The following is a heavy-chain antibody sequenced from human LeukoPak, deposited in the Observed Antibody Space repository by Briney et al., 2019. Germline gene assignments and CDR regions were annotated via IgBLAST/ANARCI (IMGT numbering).Heavy chain of an antibody. V-gene: IGHV3-74*03. CDR1: GFTFSNYW. D-gene: IGHD1-26*01. CDR2: INSDGSTP. J-gene: IGHJ4*02. Sequence: GGSLRLSCAVSGFTFSNYWMHWVRQAPGKGLVWVSCINSDGSTPTYADSVKGRFTISRDNAKNTLSLQMNSLRPEDTAVYYCARDGGSYSPQDYWGQGTLVTVSS. CDR3: ARDGGSYSPQDY.